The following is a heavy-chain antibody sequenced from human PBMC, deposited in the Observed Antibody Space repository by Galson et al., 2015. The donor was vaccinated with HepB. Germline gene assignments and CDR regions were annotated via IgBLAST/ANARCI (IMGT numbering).Heavy chain of an antibody. CDR1: GFSLSTYS. V-gene: IGHV3-48*01. CDR2: ISSSSSSI. CDR3: ANTGSSTTKTLSAYYYYYGMDV. Sequence: SLRLSCAASGFSLSTYSMNWVRQAPGKGLEWVSYISSSSSSIYYADSVKGRFIISKDNAQNSLYLQMNSLRAEDTAVYYCANTGSSTTKTLSAYYYYYGMDVWGQGTTVTVSS. D-gene: IGHD2-2*01. J-gene: IGHJ6*02.